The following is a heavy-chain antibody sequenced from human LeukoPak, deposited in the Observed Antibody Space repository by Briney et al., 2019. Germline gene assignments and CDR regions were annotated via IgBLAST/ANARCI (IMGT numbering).Heavy chain of an antibody. CDR2: IKSKTDGGTT. Sequence: PGGSLRLSCAASGFTFSSYSMNWVRQAPGRGLEWVGRIKSKTDGGTTDYAAPVKGRFTISRDDSKNTLFLQINSLKTEDTAVYYCTTDGLSFEAYWGQGTLVTVSS. CDR1: GFTFSSYS. J-gene: IGHJ4*02. D-gene: IGHD2/OR15-2a*01. V-gene: IGHV3-15*01. CDR3: TTDGLSFEAY.